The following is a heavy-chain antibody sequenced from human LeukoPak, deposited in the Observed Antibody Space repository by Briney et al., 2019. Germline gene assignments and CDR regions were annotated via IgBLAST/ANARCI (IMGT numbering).Heavy chain of an antibody. CDR2: ISSGGSTI. D-gene: IGHD3-10*01. Sequence: GGSLRLSCAASGFTFSNYEMNWVRQAPEKGLEWVSYISSGGSTIYYTDSVKGRFAISRGNAKNSLYLQMNSLRAEDTAIYYCARDFYYGSGRFDYWGQGTLVTVSS. CDR1: GFTFSNYE. J-gene: IGHJ4*02. V-gene: IGHV3-48*03. CDR3: ARDFYYGSGRFDY.